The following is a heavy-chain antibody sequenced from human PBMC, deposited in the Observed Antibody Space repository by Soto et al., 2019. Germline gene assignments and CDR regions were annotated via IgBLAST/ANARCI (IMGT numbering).Heavy chain of an antibody. CDR2: INHRGYT. D-gene: IGHD5-12*01. Sequence: QVQLQQWGAGLLKPSETLSLTCAVYGGSFSGYYWSWIRQPPGKGLEWIGEINHRGYTTYNPSLKSRVTISVDTPKNQFSLKLSSVTAADTAVYYCARVDIVTTNWFDPWGQGTPVTVSS. CDR1: GGSFSGYY. J-gene: IGHJ5*02. CDR3: ARVDIVTTNWFDP. V-gene: IGHV4-34*01.